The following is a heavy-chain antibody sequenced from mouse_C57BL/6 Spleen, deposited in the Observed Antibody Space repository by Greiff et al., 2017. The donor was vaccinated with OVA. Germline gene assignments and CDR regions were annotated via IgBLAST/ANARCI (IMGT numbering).Heavy chain of an antibody. CDR2: ISYDGSN. CDR3: ARDGFYDGYYDAMDY. J-gene: IGHJ4*01. D-gene: IGHD2-3*01. CDR1: GYSITSGYY. V-gene: IGHV3-6*01. Sequence: EVQLQESGPGLVKPSQSLSLTCSVTGYSITSGYYWNWIRQFPGNKLEWMGYISYDGSNNYNPSLKNRISITRDTSKNQFFLKLNSVTTEDTATYYCARDGFYDGYYDAMDYWGQGTSVTVSS.